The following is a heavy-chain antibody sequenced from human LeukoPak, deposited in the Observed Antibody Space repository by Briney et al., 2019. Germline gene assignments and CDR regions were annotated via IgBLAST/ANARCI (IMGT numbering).Heavy chain of an antibody. CDR1: GFTFSSYS. CDR2: ISSSSSTI. V-gene: IGHV3-48*01. D-gene: IGHD3-3*01. Sequence: GGSLRLSCAASGFTFSSYSMNWVRQAPGKGLEWVSYISSSSSTIYYADSVKGRFTISRDNAKNSLYLQMNSLRAEGTAVYYCARGAYYDFWSGYYTFDYWGQGTLVTVSS. J-gene: IGHJ4*02. CDR3: ARGAYYDFWSGYYTFDY.